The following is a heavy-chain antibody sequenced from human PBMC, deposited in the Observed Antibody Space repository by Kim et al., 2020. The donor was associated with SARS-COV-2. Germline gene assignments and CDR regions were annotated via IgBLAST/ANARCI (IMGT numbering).Heavy chain of an antibody. CDR3: TTEFRYCSGGSCYSSQPTRVKGYYGMDV. Sequence: GRSLRLSCAASGFTFSNAWMSWVRQAPGKGLEWVGRIKSKTDGGTTDYAAPVKGRFTISRDDSKNTLYLQMNSLKTEDTAVYYCTTEFRYCSGGSCYSSQPTRVKGYYGMDVWGQGTTVTVSS. D-gene: IGHD2-15*01. J-gene: IGHJ6*02. CDR2: IKSKTDGGTT. CDR1: GFTFSNAW. V-gene: IGHV3-15*01.